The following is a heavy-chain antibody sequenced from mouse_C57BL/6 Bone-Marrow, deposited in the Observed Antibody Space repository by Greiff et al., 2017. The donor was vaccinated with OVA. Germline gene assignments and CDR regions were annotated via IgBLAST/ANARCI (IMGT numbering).Heavy chain of an antibody. D-gene: IGHD1-1*01. Sequence: VQLQQSGAELARPGASVKLSCKASGYTFTSYGISWVKQRTGQGLEWIGEIYPRSGNTYYNEKFKGKATLTADKSSSTAYMELRSLTSEDSAVYFCARYYYGSSWGFAYWGQGTLVTVSA. J-gene: IGHJ3*01. V-gene: IGHV1-81*01. CDR3: ARYYYGSSWGFAY. CDR1: GYTFTSYG. CDR2: IYPRSGNT.